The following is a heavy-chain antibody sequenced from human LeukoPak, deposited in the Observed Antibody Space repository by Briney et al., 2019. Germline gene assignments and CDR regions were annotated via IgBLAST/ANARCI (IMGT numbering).Heavy chain of an antibody. V-gene: IGHV3-30-3*01. CDR1: GFTFSSYA. J-gene: IGHJ3*02. CDR3: AKAVNSVYDSSGPI. CDR2: ISYDGNNK. Sequence: GGSLRLSCAASGFTFSSYAIHWVRQAPGKGLEWVAVISYDGNNKYYADSVKGRFTISRDNSKNTLYLQMNSLRAEDTAVYYCAKAVNSVYDSSGPIWGQGTMVTVSS. D-gene: IGHD3-22*01.